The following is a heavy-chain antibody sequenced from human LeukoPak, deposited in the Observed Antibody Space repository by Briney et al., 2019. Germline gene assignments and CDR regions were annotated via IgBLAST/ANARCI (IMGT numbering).Heavy chain of an antibody. J-gene: IGHJ4*02. CDR2: IRSKAYGGTT. V-gene: IGHV3-49*04. D-gene: IGHD4-17*01. CDR3: TRDNSAPLNHYGDYGHRPDY. CDR1: GFTFGDYA. Sequence: GGSLRLSCTASGFTFGDYAMSWVRQAPGKGLEWVGFIRSKAYGGTTEYAASVKGRFTISRDDSKSIAYLQMNSLKTEDTAVYYCTRDNSAPLNHYGDYGHRPDYWGQGTLVTVSS.